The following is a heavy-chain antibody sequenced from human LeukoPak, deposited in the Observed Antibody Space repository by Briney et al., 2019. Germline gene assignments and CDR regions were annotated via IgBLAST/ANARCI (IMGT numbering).Heavy chain of an antibody. CDR1: GFTFSDYY. J-gene: IGHJ4*02. V-gene: IGHV3-11*01. Sequence: PGGSLRLSCAASGFTFSDYYMSWIRQAPGKGLEWVSYISGSCGTIYYSDSVKGRFTISRDNAENSRYLQMNSLGAEDTAVYYCARGLSSGWYRLGNWGQGTLVSVSS. D-gene: IGHD6-19*01. CDR2: ISGSCGTI. CDR3: ARGLSSGWYRLGN.